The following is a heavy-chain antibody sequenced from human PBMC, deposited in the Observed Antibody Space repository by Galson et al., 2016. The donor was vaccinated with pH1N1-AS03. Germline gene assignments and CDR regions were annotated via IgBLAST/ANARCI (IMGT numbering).Heavy chain of an antibody. J-gene: IGHJ6*02. V-gene: IGHV1-69*13. CDR3: ARTSNYDPADYYYYSMGV. D-gene: IGHD4-11*01. CDR2: IIPISGTG. Sequence: SVKVSCKASGATFSTSTVSWVRQAPGQGLEWMGGIIPISGTGSYAQKFQGRVTITADESTSTAYMELSSLRSEDTAVYYCARTSNYDPADYYYYSMGVWGQGTTVTVSS. CDR1: GATFSTST.